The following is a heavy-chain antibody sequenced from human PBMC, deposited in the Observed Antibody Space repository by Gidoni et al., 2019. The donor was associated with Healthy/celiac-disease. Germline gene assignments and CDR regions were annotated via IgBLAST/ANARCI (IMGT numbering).Heavy chain of an antibody. CDR3: ARLGDIVVVPAAIDSWFDP. Sequence: EVQLVQSGAEVKKPGESLKISCKGSGYSFTSYWLGWVRQMPGKGLEWMGIIYPGDSDTRYSPSFQGQVTISADKSISTAYLQWSSLKASDTAMYYCARLGDIVVVPAAIDSWFDPWGQGTLVTVSS. CDR1: GYSFTSYW. J-gene: IGHJ5*02. V-gene: IGHV5-51*01. D-gene: IGHD2-2*02. CDR2: IYPGDSDT.